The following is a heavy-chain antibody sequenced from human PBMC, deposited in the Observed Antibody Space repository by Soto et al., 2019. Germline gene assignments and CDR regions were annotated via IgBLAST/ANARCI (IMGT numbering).Heavy chain of an antibody. V-gene: IGHV5-51*01. Sequence: PGESLKISCKGSGYSFPSCWIGWVRQMPGRGLEWVGIIYPGDSEVRYSPSFRGQVTISADKSINTAYLQWNSLQASDTAIYYCARGTSYYDRWGQGTQVTVSS. CDR1: GYSFPSCW. CDR2: IYPGDSEV. J-gene: IGHJ5*02. CDR3: ARGTSYYDR. D-gene: IGHD2-2*01.